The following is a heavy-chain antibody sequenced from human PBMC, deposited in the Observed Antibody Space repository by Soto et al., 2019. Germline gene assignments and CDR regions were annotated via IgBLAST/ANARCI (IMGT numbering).Heavy chain of an antibody. CDR1: GYTFTGYY. CDR2: INPNSGGT. V-gene: IGHV1-2*04. Sequence: ASVKVSCKASGYTFTGYYLHWVRQAPGQGLEGMGWINPNSGGTNYAQKFQGWVTMTRDTSISTAYMELSRLRSDDTAVYYCARDRVDFWSGYYPYYYYGMDVWGQGTTVTVSS. CDR3: ARDRVDFWSGYYPYYYYGMDV. J-gene: IGHJ6*02. D-gene: IGHD3-3*01.